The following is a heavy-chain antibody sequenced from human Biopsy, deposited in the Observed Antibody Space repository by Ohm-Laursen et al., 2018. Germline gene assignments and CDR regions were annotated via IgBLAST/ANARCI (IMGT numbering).Heavy chain of an antibody. V-gene: IGHV1-46*01. D-gene: IGHD6-19*01. Sequence: GASVKVSCKASGYSFTSYYMHWVRQAPGQGLEWMGMTNPSGSTTSYPQIFQGRVTMTRDTSKSTVYMELSSLRSADTAVYFCARSTGWYGDLYYFDYWGQGTLVTVSS. J-gene: IGHJ4*02. CDR2: TNPSGSTT. CDR3: ARSTGWYGDLYYFDY. CDR1: GYSFTSYY.